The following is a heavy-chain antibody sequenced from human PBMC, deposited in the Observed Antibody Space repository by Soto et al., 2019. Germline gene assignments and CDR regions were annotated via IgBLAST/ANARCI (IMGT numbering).Heavy chain of an antibody. J-gene: IGHJ2*01. CDR3: ARDLRKGRCFDL. D-gene: IGHD3-16*01. CDR1: GFTFSTYG. V-gene: IGHV3-33*01. CDR2: RWFDGINK. Sequence: QVQLVESGGGVVQPGRSLGLSCEASGFTFSTYGIHWVRQAPGKGLEWVAMRWFDGINKYYADSVKGRFTISRDNYKNTLYLQMSSLRAEDTAMYYCARDLRKGRCFDLWVRGTLVTVSS.